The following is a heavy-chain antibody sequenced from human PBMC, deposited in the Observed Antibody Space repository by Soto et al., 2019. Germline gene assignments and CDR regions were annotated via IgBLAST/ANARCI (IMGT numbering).Heavy chain of an antibody. Sequence: EVELLESGGGLAQPGGSLRLSCAASACTFSSYAMSWVRQAPGKGLEWVSAVSGSGDSTYYADSVKGRFTISRDNSKNTLYLQMNSLRAEDTAVYYCAKGRASDCPGCTQDYWGQGTLVTVSS. CDR1: ACTFSSYA. V-gene: IGHV3-23*01. D-gene: IGHD2-21*02. CDR2: VSGSGDST. J-gene: IGHJ4*02. CDR3: AKGRASDCPGCTQDY.